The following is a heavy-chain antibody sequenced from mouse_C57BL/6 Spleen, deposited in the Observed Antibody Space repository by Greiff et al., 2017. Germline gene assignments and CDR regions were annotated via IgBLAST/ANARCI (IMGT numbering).Heavy chain of an antibody. CDR3: ARGGYSNLDY. Sequence: QVQLQQSGAELVRPGASVKLSCKASGYTFTDYYINWVKQRPGQGLEWIARIYPGSGNTYYNEKFKGKATLTAEKSSSTAYMQLSSLTSEDSAVYCCARGGYSNLDYWGQGTTLTVSS. D-gene: IGHD2-5*01. J-gene: IGHJ2*01. CDR1: GYTFTDYY. CDR2: IYPGSGNT. V-gene: IGHV1-76*01.